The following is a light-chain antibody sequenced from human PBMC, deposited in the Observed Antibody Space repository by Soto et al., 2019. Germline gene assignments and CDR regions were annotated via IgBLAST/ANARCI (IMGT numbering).Light chain of an antibody. V-gene: IGKV4-1*01. Sequence: DIVMTQSPDSLAMSLGERATINCRSSQSVLFNANKKNFLAWYQQKPGQPPKLLIYWASTRQSGVPDRFSGSGSGTDFTLTISRLQAEDVAVYYCQQYFSSPLTFGQGTRLEIK. J-gene: IGKJ5*01. CDR2: WAS. CDR1: QSVLFNANKKNF. CDR3: QQYFSSPLT.